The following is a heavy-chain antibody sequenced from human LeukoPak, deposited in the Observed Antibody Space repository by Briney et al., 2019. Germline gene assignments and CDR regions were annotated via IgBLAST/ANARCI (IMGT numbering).Heavy chain of an antibody. CDR2: IYPGDSDT. V-gene: IGHV5-51*01. D-gene: IGHD6-13*01. CDR1: GYNFTNYW. Sequence: GESLKISCKGYGYNFTNYWIGWVRQMPGKGLEWVGIIYPGDSDTRYSPSFQGQVTISADKSISTAYLQWSSLKASDTAMYYCARRVYQQLEYDYWGQGTLVTVSS. CDR3: ARRVYQQLEYDY. J-gene: IGHJ4*02.